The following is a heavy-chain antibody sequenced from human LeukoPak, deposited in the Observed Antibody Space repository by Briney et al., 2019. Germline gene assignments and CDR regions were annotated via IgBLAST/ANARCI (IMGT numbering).Heavy chain of an antibody. J-gene: IGHJ4*02. CDR3: AKDGSYYDFWSGYPQLYFDY. CDR1: GFTFSSYG. D-gene: IGHD3-3*01. V-gene: IGHV3-23*01. Sequence: PGGSLRLSCAASGFTFSSYGMHWVRQAPGKGLEWVSAISGSGGSTYYADSVKGRFTISRDNSKNTLYLQMNSLRAEDTAVYCCAKDGSYYDFWSGYPQLYFDYWGQGTLVTVSS. CDR2: ISGSGGST.